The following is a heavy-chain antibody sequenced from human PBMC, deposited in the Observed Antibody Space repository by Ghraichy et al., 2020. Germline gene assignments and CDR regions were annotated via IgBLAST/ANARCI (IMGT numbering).Heavy chain of an antibody. V-gene: IGHV3-23*01. CDR2: ISGNGAST. J-gene: IGHJ4*02. D-gene: IGHD3-10*01. CDR1: GFTFSTYA. Sequence: GGSLRLSCAASGFTFSTYAMSWVRQAPGKGPEWVSAISGNGASTNYADSVRGRFIISRDNSKNTLYLQMNSLRVEETAVYYCAKKFYYGSESTSDLFDYWGQGTLVTVSS. CDR3: AKKFYYGSESTSDLFDY.